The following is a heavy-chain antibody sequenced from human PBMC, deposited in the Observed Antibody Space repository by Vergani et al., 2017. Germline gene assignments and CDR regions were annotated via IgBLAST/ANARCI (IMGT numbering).Heavy chain of an antibody. J-gene: IGHJ6*02. Sequence: QVQLQQWGAGLLKPSETLSLTCAVYGGSFSGYYWSWIRQPPGKGLEWIGEINHSGSTNYNPSLKSRVTISVDTSKNQFSRKLRSVTAADTAVYYCARYQDPGWGYYYYYYGMDVWGQGTTVTVSS. CDR3: ARYQDPGWGYYYYYYGMDV. CDR2: INHSGST. CDR1: GGSFSGYY. V-gene: IGHV4-34*01. D-gene: IGHD2-2*01.